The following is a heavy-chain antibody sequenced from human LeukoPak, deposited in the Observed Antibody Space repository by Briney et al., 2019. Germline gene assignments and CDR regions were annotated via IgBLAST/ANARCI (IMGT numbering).Heavy chain of an antibody. Sequence: SETLSLTCTVTGGSISSYYWSWIRQPPGKGLEWNGYIYYSGSTNYNPSLKSRVTISVDTSKNQFSLKLSSVTAADTAVYYCASLPRNWRAEPFDYWGQGTLVTVSS. V-gene: IGHV4-59*01. CDR3: ASLPRNWRAEPFDY. CDR1: GGSISSYY. D-gene: IGHD1-1*01. CDR2: IYYSGST. J-gene: IGHJ4*02.